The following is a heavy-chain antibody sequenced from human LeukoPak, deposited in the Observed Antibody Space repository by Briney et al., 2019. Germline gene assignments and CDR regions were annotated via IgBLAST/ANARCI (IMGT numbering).Heavy chain of an antibody. Sequence: SETLSLTCTVSGGSISSHYWSWIRQPPGKGLEWIGYIYYSGSTNYNPSLKSRVTISVDTSKNQFSLKLSSVTAADTAAYYCARAPYYDFWSGYYFRYYYYMDVCGKGTTVTVSS. CDR3: ARAPYYDFWSGYYFRYYYYMDV. CDR2: IYYSGST. D-gene: IGHD3-3*01. J-gene: IGHJ6*03. V-gene: IGHV4-59*11. CDR1: GGSISSHY.